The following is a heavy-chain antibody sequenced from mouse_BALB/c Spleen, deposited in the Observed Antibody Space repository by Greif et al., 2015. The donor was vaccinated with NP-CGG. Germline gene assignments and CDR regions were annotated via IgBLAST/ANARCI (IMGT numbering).Heavy chain of an antibody. Sequence: EGQVVQSGGGLVKPGGSLKLSCAASGSAFSSYDMSWVRQTPEKRLEWVAYISHGGGSTYYPDSVKGRFTISTEDAKTTFYQQMRGLYSEATAKYSRTTHYYDSSLSYWGQGTTLSVSS. CDR1: GSAFSSYD. V-gene: IGHV5-12-1*01. J-gene: IGHJ2*01. CDR2: ISHGGGST. D-gene: IGHD1-1*01. CDR3: TTHYYDSSLSY.